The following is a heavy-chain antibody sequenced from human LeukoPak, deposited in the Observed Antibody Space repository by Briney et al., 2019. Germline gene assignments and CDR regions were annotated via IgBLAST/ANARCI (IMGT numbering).Heavy chain of an antibody. Sequence: MSSDTLSLTCAVYGGSFSGYYWIWIRQPPPKGLEWIGEINHSESTNYNPSLKSRVTISVDTSKNQFSLKLSSATAADAAVYYCARTERKWLVPRDWGQGTLVTVSS. CDR1: GGSFSGYY. J-gene: IGHJ4*02. CDR3: ARTERKWLVPRD. CDR2: INHSEST. D-gene: IGHD6-19*01. V-gene: IGHV4-34*01.